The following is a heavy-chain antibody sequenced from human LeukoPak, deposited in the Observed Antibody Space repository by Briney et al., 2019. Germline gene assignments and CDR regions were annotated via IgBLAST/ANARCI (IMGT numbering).Heavy chain of an antibody. Sequence: PGGSLRLSCAASGFTVSSNYMSWVRQAPGKWLEWVSVIYSGGSTYYADSVKGRFTISRDNSKNTLYLQMNSLRAEDTAAYYCARDGRGDLTWIQLWSPFDYWGQGTLVTVSS. J-gene: IGHJ4*02. CDR2: IYSGGST. CDR3: ARDGRGDLTWIQLWSPFDY. V-gene: IGHV3-66*02. D-gene: IGHD5-18*01. CDR1: GFTVSSNY.